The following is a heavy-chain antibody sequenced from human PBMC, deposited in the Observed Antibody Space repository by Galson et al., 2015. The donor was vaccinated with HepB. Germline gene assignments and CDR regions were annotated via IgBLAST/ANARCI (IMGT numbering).Heavy chain of an antibody. J-gene: IGHJ4*02. CDR3: AGDGLGESQAFDY. CDR2: IWYDGSNK. Sequence: SLRLSCAASGFTFSSYGMHWVRQAPGKGLEWVAVIWYDGSNKYYADSVKGRFTISRDNSKNTLYLQMNSLRAEDTAVYYCAGDGLGESQAFDYWGQGTLVTVSS. CDR1: GFTFSSYG. V-gene: IGHV3-33*01. D-gene: IGHD3-16*01.